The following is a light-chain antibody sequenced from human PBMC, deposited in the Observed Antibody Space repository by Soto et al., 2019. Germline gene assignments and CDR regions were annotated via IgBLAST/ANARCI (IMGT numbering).Light chain of an antibody. Sequence: EIVLTQSPGTLSLSPGEIGTLSCRASQNLGTLYLAWFQQKPGQAPRLLIYDASNRATGIPDRFSGSGSGTDFTLTISSLEPEDFAVYYCQQRSNWPPWITFGQGTRRRL. CDR3: QQRSNWPPWIT. CDR1: QNLGTLY. V-gene: IGKV3-11*01. CDR2: DAS. J-gene: IGKJ5*01.